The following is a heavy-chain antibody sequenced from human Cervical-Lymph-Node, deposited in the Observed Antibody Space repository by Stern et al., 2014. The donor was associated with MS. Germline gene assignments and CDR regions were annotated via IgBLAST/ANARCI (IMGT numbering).Heavy chain of an antibody. J-gene: IGHJ4*02. CDR2: IWHDVSNK. Sequence: VQLVESGGGVVQPGRSLRLACTASGFNFTLFGMHWIRQAPGKGLEWVAVIWHDVSNKYYGDSERGRFTVSRDNSKNTLYLQMNSLRAEDTAVYYCTRGRSGTWPFDYWGQGALVTVSS. D-gene: IGHD1-26*01. CDR1: GFNFTLFG. CDR3: TRGRSGTWPFDY. V-gene: IGHV3-33*01.